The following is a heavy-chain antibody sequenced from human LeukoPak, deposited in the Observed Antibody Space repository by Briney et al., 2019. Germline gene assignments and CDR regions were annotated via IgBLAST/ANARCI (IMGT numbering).Heavy chain of an antibody. CDR2: VNPNSGNT. CDR3: ARLEREAEYDFSRWVYYYYMDV. D-gene: IGHD3-3*01. J-gene: IGHJ6*03. V-gene: IGHV1-8*02. Sequence: ASVTVSCKASGYTFTNYDVIWVRQATGQGLEWMGWVNPNSGNTGYAKKFQGRVTVTRNTAISTVYMELTSLTSEDTAAYYCARLEREAEYDFSRWVYYYYMDVWGKGTTVSVSS. CDR1: GYTFTNYD.